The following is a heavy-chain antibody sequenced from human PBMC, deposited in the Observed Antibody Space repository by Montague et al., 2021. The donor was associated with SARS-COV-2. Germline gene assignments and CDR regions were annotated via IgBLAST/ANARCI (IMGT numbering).Heavy chain of an antibody. D-gene: IGHD4-17*01. CDR1: GGSISSASYY. Sequence: TLSLTCTVSGGSISSASYYWSWIRQPAGKGLEWIGHIYSTVITNYSPSLKSRVTISVDLSKNQFSLKMTSVTAADTAVYYCARDPHDYGWFDPWGQGILVTVPS. CDR3: ARDPHDYGWFDP. CDR2: IYSTVIT. J-gene: IGHJ5*02. V-gene: IGHV4-61*09.